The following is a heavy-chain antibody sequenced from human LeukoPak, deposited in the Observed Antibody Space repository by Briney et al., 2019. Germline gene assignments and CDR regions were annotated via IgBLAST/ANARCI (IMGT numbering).Heavy chain of an antibody. J-gene: IGHJ4*02. CDR1: GYTFTDYY. CDR2: ISPNSGGT. D-gene: IGHD3-10*01. CDR3: ARATNYYGSGNYHNVPYGY. V-gene: IGHV1-2*02. Sequence: ASVKVSCKATGYTFTDYYLHWVRQAPGQGLEWMGWISPNSGGTDYAQKFQGRVTMTRDTSISTAYMELGRLRYDDTAVYYCARATNYYGSGNYHNVPYGYWGQGTPVTVSS.